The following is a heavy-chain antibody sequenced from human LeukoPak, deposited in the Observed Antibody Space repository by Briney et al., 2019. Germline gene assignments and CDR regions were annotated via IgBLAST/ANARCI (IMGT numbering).Heavy chain of an antibody. CDR1: GFTFSSYA. CDR2: ISYDGSNK. D-gene: IGHD5-18*01. CDR3: ARDEYSYGYRYYFDY. V-gene: IGHV3-30*04. J-gene: IGHJ4*02. Sequence: PGRSLRLSCAASGFTFSSYAMHWVRQAPGKGVEWVAGISYDGSNKYYADSVKGRFTISRDNSKNTLYLQMNSLRAEDTAVYYCARDEYSYGYRYYFDYWGQGTLVTVSS.